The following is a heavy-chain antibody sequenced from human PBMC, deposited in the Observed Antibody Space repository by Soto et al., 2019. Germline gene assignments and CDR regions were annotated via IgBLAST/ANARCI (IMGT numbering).Heavy chain of an antibody. CDR3: ARKSSIYSTWPLLDY. CDR1: GGPISDYY. J-gene: IGHJ4*02. D-gene: IGHD6-13*01. Sequence: SETLSLTCTVSGGPISDYYWSWIRQPPGKGLEWIAYIYYTGRTFYNPSLKGRVTISVDTSKNQFSLKLSSVTAAYTAFYYCARKSSIYSTWPLLDYWGRGTLVTVSS. V-gene: IGHV4-59*01. CDR2: IYYTGRT.